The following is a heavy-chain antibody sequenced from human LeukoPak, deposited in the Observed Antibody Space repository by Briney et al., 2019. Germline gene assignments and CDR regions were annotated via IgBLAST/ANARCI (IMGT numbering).Heavy chain of an antibody. D-gene: IGHD4-23*01. Sequence: GSLRLSCVASGLTVSSNYMSWVRQAPEKGLEWVSVLYPNSATHYADSLKGRFTISRDNSKNTLYLQVNSLRGEDTAVYYCARVSVAAELDYFDYWGQGTLVTVSS. CDR3: ARVSVAAELDYFDY. V-gene: IGHV3-53*01. CDR2: LYPNSAT. J-gene: IGHJ4*02. CDR1: GLTVSSNY.